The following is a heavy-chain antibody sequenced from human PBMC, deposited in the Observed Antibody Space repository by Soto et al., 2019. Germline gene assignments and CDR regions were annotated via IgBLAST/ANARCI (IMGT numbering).Heavy chain of an antibody. J-gene: IGHJ3*01. CDR2: INAHTGNK. CDR1: GYTFASFG. Sequence: QGQLVQSGAEVKKPGASVMVSCKASGYTFASFGITWVRQAPGQGLEWLGWINAHTGNKKSAQKFQGRVTMTTDTPTNRAYMQLRSLRSDDTAIYYCARVWGADGAAFDFWGQGTVVNVSS. D-gene: IGHD3-16*01. V-gene: IGHV1-18*01. CDR3: ARVWGADGAAFDF.